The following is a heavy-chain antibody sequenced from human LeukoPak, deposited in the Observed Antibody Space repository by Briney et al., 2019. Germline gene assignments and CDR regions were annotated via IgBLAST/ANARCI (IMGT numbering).Heavy chain of an antibody. CDR3: ARRGKYWHLHL. D-gene: IGHD3-10*01. V-gene: IGHV3-74*01. J-gene: IGHJ2*01. CDR1: GFTFSNYY. Sequence: GGSLRLSCAASGFTFSNYYIHWVRQVPGQGLVWVSHIDSDGSSTRYSDSVNGRCTISRDNAKNTLYLHMKRLRAEHTAVYYCARRGKYWHLHLWGRGPLVPVPS. CDR2: IDSDGSST.